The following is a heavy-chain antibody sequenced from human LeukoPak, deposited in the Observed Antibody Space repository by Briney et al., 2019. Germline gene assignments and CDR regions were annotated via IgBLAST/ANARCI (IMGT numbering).Heavy chain of an antibody. CDR3: ARGYSGYDWAPDY. CDR1: GFTFSSYW. V-gene: IGHV3-7*04. J-gene: IGHJ4*02. Sequence: GGSLRLSCAASGFTFSSYWMSWARQAPGKGLEWVANIKQDGSEKYYMDSVKGRFTISRDTAKNSLYLQMNSLRAEDTAVYYCARGYSGYDWAPDYWGQGTLVTVSS. D-gene: IGHD5-12*01. CDR2: IKQDGSEK.